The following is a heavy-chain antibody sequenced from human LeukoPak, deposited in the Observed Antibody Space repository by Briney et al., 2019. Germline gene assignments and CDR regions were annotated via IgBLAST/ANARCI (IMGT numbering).Heavy chain of an antibody. J-gene: IGHJ2*01. D-gene: IGHD4-17*01. CDR2: IYYSGST. Sequence: PSETLSLTCTVSGGSISSGGYYWSGIRQHPGKGLEGSGYIYYSGSTYYNPSLKSRLTISVDTSKNQFSLKLSSVPAADTAVYYCARERHGDYDVRYFDLWGSDPLVTVSS. V-gene: IGHV4-31*03. CDR1: GGSISSGGYY. CDR3: ARERHGDYDVRYFDL.